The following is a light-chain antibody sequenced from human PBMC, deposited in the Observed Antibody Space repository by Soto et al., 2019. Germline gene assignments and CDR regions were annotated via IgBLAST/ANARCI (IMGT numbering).Light chain of an antibody. V-gene: IGLV2-11*01. CDR2: DVS. CDR1: SSDVGGYNY. CDR3: GSYAGSYTFPYV. J-gene: IGLJ1*01. Sequence: QSVLTQPRSVSGSPGQSVTISCTGTSSDVGGYNYVSWYQQHPGKAPKFMIYDVSMRPSGVPDRFSGSKSGNTASLTISGLQAEDEAYYYCGSYAGSYTFPYVFGTGTKVTV.